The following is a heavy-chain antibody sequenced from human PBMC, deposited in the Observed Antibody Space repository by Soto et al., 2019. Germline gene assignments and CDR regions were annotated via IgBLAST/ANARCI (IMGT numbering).Heavy chain of an antibody. V-gene: IGHV3-30-3*01. J-gene: IGHJ6*02. CDR3: AREGVTILGRGNDYYYYGMDV. CDR2: ISYDGSNK. D-gene: IGHD3-9*01. Sequence: VQLVESGGGVVQPGRSLRLSCAASGFTFSSYAMHWVRQAPGKGLEWVAVISYDGSNKYYADSVKGRFTISRDNSKNTLYLQMNSLRAEDTAVYYCAREGVTILGRGNDYYYYGMDVWGQGTTVTVSS. CDR1: GFTFSSYA.